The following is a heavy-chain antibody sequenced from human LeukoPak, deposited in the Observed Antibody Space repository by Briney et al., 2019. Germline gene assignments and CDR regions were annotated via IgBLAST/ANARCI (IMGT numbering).Heavy chain of an antibody. V-gene: IGHV1-2*02. D-gene: IGHD6-13*01. CDR2: INPNSGGT. CDR3: AKNLRVAATGSFVAFDI. CDR1: GYTFTGYY. Sequence: ASVTVSCKASGYTFTGYYIHWVRQAPGQGLEWMGWINPNSGGTNYAQKFQGKVTMTRDTSISTAYMELSRLTSDDTAVFYCAKNLRVAATGSFVAFDIWGQGTMVTVSS. J-gene: IGHJ3*02.